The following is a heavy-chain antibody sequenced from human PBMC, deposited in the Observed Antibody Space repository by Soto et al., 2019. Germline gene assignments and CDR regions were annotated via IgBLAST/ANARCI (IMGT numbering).Heavy chain of an antibody. CDR1: GFTFSSYS. Sequence: EVQLVESGGGLVQPGGSLRLSCAASGFTFSSYSMNWVRQAPGKGLEWVSYISSSSSTIYYADSVKGRFTISRDNAKYSLYLQMNSLRAEDTAVYYCARDQYDYIWGSYHVDYWGQGTLVTVSS. CDR3: ARDQYDYIWGSYHVDY. V-gene: IGHV3-48*01. CDR2: ISSSSSTI. J-gene: IGHJ4*02. D-gene: IGHD3-16*02.